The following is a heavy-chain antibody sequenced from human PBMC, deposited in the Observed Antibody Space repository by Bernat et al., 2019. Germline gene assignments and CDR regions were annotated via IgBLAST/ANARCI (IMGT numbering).Heavy chain of an antibody. J-gene: IGHJ6*02. CDR1: GFTFSSYA. V-gene: IGHV3-23*01. CDR2: ISGSGGST. D-gene: IGHD3-22*01. Sequence: EVQLLESGGGLVQPGGSLRLSCAASGFTFSSYAMSWVRQAPGKGLEWVSAISGSGGSTYYADSMKGRFTISRDNSKNTLYLQMNSLRAEDTAVYYCAKSDSSGYYSGGLFYGMDVWGQGTTVTVSS. CDR3: AKSDSSGYYSGGLFYGMDV.